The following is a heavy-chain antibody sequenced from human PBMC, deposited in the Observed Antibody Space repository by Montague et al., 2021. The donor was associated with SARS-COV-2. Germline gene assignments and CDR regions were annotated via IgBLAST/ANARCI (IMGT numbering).Heavy chain of an antibody. D-gene: IGHD3-9*01. Sequence: PALVKPTQTLTLTCTFSGFSLSTSGMCVSWIRQPPGKALEWLALIDWDDDKYYSTSPKTRLTISKDTSKNQVVLTMTNMDSVDTATYYCARMFYDILTGYRNFDYWGQGTLVTVSS. CDR1: GFSLSTSGMC. CDR2: IDWDDDK. CDR3: ARMFYDILTGYRNFDY. J-gene: IGHJ4*02. V-gene: IGHV2-70*01.